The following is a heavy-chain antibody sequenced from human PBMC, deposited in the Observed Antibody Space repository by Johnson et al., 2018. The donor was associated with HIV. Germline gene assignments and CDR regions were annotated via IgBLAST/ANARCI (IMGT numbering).Heavy chain of an antibody. J-gene: IGHJ3*02. Sequence: VQLVESGGGLVQPGGSLRLSCAASGFSVSSNYMSWVRQAPGKGLEWLSVLYSDGRTFYADSVQGRFTISRDNAKNSLYLQMNSLRAEDTAVYYCARKEHGDYVFGNAFDIWGQGTMVTVSS. D-gene: IGHD4-17*01. CDR3: ARKEHGDYVFGNAFDI. CDR2: LYSDGRT. V-gene: IGHV3-66*01. CDR1: GFSVSSNY.